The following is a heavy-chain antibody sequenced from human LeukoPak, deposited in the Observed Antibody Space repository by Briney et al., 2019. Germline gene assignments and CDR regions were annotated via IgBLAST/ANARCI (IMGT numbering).Heavy chain of an antibody. CDR1: GFSFEAYG. CDR2: ITWNSDDM. Sequence: GRSLRLSCAASGFSFEAYGMYWVRQAPGKGLEWVSGITWNSDDMAYADSVKGRLTISRDNAKNCLYLQMNSLTVEDTALYYCTRVTFWRTGFDYWGQGTLVTVSS. CDR3: TRVTFWRTGFDY. V-gene: IGHV3-9*01. J-gene: IGHJ4*02. D-gene: IGHD2/OR15-2a*01.